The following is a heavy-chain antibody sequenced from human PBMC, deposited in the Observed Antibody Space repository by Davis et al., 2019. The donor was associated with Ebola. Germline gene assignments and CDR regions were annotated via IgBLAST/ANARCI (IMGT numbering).Heavy chain of an antibody. CDR2: IKQDETEK. J-gene: IGHJ4*02. V-gene: IGHV3-7*04. CDR1: AFSFSAYW. D-gene: IGHD5-18*01. CDR3: ARALQPFDY. Sequence: PGGSLRPSCAPSAFSFSAYWMTWVRQLPGNGLEWVANIKQDETEKYYVDSVKGRFTISKDNAKNSLYLQMNNLRAENTAVYFCARALQPFDYWGQGTLVTVSS.